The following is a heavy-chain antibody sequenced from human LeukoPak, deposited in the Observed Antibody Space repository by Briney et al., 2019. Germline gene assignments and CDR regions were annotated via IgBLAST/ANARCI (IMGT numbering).Heavy chain of an antibody. J-gene: IGHJ4*02. CDR3: ARQHCSGGDCYFFD. CDR2: ISSTSSTI. V-gene: IGHV3-48*01. D-gene: IGHD2-15*01. Sequence: PGGSLRLSCAASGFTFSSYGMNWVRQAPGKGLEWVSYISSTSSTIYYADSVKGRFTISRDNAKSSLYLQLNSLRAEDTAVYYCARQHCSGGDCYFFDWGQGTLVTVSS. CDR1: GFTFSSYG.